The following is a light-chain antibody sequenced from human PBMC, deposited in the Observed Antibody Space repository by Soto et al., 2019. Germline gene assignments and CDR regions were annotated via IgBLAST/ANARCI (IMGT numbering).Light chain of an antibody. Sequence: QSVLTQPPSVSAAPGQKVTISCSGSTSNIEMNYVSWYQHLPGAVPKLVTYENNKRPSGIPDRFSGSKSGTSPTLVITGLQTGDEADYYCGTWDDTLSAGVFGTGTKLTVL. V-gene: IGLV1-51*02. CDR3: GTWDDTLSAGV. J-gene: IGLJ1*01. CDR1: TSNIEMNY. CDR2: ENN.